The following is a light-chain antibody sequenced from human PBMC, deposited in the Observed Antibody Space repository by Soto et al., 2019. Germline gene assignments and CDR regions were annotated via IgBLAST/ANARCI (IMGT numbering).Light chain of an antibody. J-gene: IGKJ4*01. Sequence: EKVMTQSPATLSVSPGERATLSCRASQSVSSDLAWYQQKPGQAPRLLIYGASSRATGIPARFSGSGSGTDFTLTISSLEPEDFAVYYCQQHSNWPLTFGGGTKVDIK. CDR2: GAS. CDR3: QQHSNWPLT. CDR1: QSVSSD. V-gene: IGKV3-11*01.